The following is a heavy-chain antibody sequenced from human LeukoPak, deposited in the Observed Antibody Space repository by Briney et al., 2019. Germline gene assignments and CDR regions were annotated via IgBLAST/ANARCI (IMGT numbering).Heavy chain of an antibody. Sequence: SVKVSCKASGGTFSSYAISWVRQAPGQGLEWMGGIIPIFGTANYAQKFQGRVTITADESTSTAYMELSSLRAEDTAMYYCAKGTKPVMTIPDYWGQGILVTVSS. J-gene: IGHJ4*02. CDR2: IIPIFGTA. V-gene: IGHV1-69*13. CDR1: GGTFSSYA. CDR3: AKGTKPVMTIPDY. D-gene: IGHD1/OR15-1a*01.